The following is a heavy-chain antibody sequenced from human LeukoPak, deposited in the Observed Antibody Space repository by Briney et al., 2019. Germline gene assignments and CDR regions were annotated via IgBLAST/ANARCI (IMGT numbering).Heavy chain of an antibody. V-gene: IGHV3-33*01. CDR2: IWYDGSNK. D-gene: IGHD2-2*01. J-gene: IGHJ6*02. CDR3: ARDGGIVVVPAAIPRYGMDV. Sequence: GSLRLSCAASGFTFSSYGMHWVRPAPGKGLEWVAVIWYDGSNKYYADSVKGRFTISRDNSKNTLYLQMNSLRAEDTAVYYCARDGGIVVVPAAIPRYGMDVWGQGTTVTVSS. CDR1: GFTFSSYG.